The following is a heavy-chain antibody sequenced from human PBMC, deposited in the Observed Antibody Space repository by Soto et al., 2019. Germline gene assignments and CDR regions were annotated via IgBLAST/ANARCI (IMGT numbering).Heavy chain of an antibody. J-gene: IGHJ3*02. CDR2: IYHSGST. CDR1: GGSISSSNW. V-gene: IGHV4-4*02. D-gene: IGHD6-19*01. Sequence: SETLSLTCAVSGGSISSSNWWSWVRQPPGKGLEWIGEIYHSGSTNYNPSLKSRVTTSVDKSKNQFSLKLSSVTAADTAVYYCARVSTGNQWLPLFDIWGQGTMVTVSS. CDR3: ARVSTGNQWLPLFDI.